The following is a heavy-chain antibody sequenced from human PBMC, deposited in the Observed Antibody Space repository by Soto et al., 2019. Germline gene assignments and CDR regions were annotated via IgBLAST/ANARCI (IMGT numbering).Heavy chain of an antibody. Sequence: QVQLQDSGPGLVKPSQTLSLTCTVSGGSISSGGDYWSWIRQHPGKGLEWIGYIYYSGSTYYNPSLKSRVTISVDTSKNQFSLKLSSVTAADTAVYYCARAPDDYGGMDVWGQGTTVTVSS. D-gene: IGHD4-17*01. J-gene: IGHJ6*02. V-gene: IGHV4-31*03. CDR2: IYYSGST. CDR1: GGSISSGGDY. CDR3: ARAPDDYGGMDV.